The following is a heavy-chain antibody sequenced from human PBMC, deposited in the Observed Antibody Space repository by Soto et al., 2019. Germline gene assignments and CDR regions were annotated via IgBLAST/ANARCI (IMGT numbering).Heavy chain of an antibody. V-gene: IGHV4-59*01. CDR3: ASLSQNERDVAFDI. J-gene: IGHJ3*02. D-gene: IGHD1-1*01. CDR1: GGSISSYY. CDR2: IYYSGST. Sequence: QVQLQESGPGLVKPSETLSLTCTVSGGSISSYYWSWIRQPPGKGLEWIGYIYYSGSTNYNPSLKSRVTISVDTSKNQFSLKLSSVTAADTAVYYCASLSQNERDVAFDIWGQGTMVTVSS.